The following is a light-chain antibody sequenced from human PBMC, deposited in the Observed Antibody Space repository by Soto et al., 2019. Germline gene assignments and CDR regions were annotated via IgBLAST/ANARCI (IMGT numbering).Light chain of an antibody. Sequence: QSALTQPASVSGSPGQSITISCTATSSDVGGYNYVSWYQQQPGKAPKLMIYEVSNRPSGVSNRFSGSKSGNTASLTISGLQAEDEADYYCSSYTSSTYWVFGGGTKVTVL. CDR1: SSDVGGYNY. CDR3: SSYTSSTYWV. CDR2: EVS. V-gene: IGLV2-14*01. J-gene: IGLJ3*02.